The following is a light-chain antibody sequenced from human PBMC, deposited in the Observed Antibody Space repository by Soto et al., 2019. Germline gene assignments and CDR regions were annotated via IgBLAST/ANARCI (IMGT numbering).Light chain of an antibody. CDR3: QQSYSTPT. CDR1: QTISTS. Sequence: DIQMTQSPSSLSASVGDSVSISCRAIQTISTSVNWYQQKPGKAPKLLIYGASTLQSGVPSRFRGSGSGTDFTLTISNLQPEDFATYYCQQSYSTPTFGGGTKVEIK. V-gene: IGKV1-39*01. CDR2: GAS. J-gene: IGKJ4*01.